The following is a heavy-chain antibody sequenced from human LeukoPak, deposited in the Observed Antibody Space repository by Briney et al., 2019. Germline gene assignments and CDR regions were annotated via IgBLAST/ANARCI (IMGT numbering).Heavy chain of an antibody. J-gene: IGHJ3*02. CDR3: ARGELRYFDWFYDAFDI. CDR1: GGSFSGYY. D-gene: IGHD3-9*01. Sequence: SETLSLTCAVYGGSFSGYYWSWIRQPPGKGLEWIGEINHSGSTNYNPSLKSRVTISVDTSKNQFSLKLSSVTAAGTAVYYCARGELRYFDWFYDAFDIWGQGTMVTVSS. V-gene: IGHV4-34*01. CDR2: INHSGST.